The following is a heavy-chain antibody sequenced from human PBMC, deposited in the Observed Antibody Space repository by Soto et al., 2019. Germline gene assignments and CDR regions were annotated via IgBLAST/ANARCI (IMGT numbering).Heavy chain of an antibody. Sequence: SETLSRTCTVSGGSISSYYWSWIRQPPGKGLEWMGYIYYSGSTNYNPSLKSRVTISVDTSKNQFSLKLSSVTAADTAVYYCARGDYYDSSGTEYYYYGMDVWGQGTTVTVSS. V-gene: IGHV4-59*01. D-gene: IGHD3-22*01. CDR1: GGSISSYY. CDR3: ARGDYYDSSGTEYYYYGMDV. CDR2: IYYSGST. J-gene: IGHJ6*02.